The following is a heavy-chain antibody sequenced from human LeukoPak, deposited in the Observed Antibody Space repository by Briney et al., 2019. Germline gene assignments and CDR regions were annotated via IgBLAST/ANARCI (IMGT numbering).Heavy chain of an antibody. CDR1: GFTFSAYW. CDR3: VSQGSWR. V-gene: IGHV3-74*01. D-gene: IGHD6-13*01. J-gene: IGHJ4*02. Sequence: GGSLRLSCAASGFTFSAYWMHWVRRAPGKGLVWVSRINTDGSSPTYAASVKGRFTISRDNAKNTLYLQMNSLTAEDTAVYYCVSQGSWRWGQGTLVTVSS. CDR2: INTDGSSP.